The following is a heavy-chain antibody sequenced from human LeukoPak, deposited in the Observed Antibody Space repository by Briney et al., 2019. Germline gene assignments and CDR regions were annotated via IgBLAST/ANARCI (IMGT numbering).Heavy chain of an antibody. CDR3: ARRDGYNPTNGYYFDY. J-gene: IGHJ4*02. Sequence: SQTLSLTCTVSGGSISSGGYYWSWIRQPPGKGLEWIGSIYYSGSTYYNPSLKSRVTISVDRSKNQFSLKLSSVTAADTAVYYCARRDGYNPTNGYYFDYWGQGTLVTVSS. D-gene: IGHD5-24*01. CDR2: IYYSGST. CDR1: GGSISSGGYY. V-gene: IGHV4-30-2*01.